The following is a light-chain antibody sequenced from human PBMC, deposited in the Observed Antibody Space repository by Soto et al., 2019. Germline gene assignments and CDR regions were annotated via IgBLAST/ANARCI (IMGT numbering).Light chain of an antibody. CDR1: QSIKTY. J-gene: IGKJ4*01. Sequence: DIQMTQSPSSLSASVGDRVTITCRAIQSIKTYFNWYQQRPGKAPKLLIYAASNLQSGVPSRFSASGSGTDFSLTISSLQPEDFATYYCQQSYDTQFAFGGGTKVEIK. V-gene: IGKV1-39*01. CDR3: QQSYDTQFA. CDR2: AAS.